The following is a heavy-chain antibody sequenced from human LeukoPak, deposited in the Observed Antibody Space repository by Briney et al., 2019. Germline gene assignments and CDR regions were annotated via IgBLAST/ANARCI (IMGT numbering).Heavy chain of an antibody. CDR3: ARGGAYYDSSGYYDYYYYMDV. Sequence: SETLSLTCTASGGSISSHYWSWIRQPPGKGLEWIGYIYYSGSTNYNPSLKSRVTISVDTSKNQFSLKLSSVTAADTAVYYCARGGAYYDSSGYYDYYYYMDVWGKGTTVTVSS. J-gene: IGHJ6*03. CDR1: GGSISSHY. CDR2: IYYSGST. V-gene: IGHV4-59*11. D-gene: IGHD3-22*01.